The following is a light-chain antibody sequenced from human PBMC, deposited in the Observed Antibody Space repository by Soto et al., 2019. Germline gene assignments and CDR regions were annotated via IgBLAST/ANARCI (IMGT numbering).Light chain of an antibody. Sequence: AMSQSPAKWSSSPGPRPNPFCXCSQSVSSDITCHDQKEGKATRLIDNGACTRATGITTWFSGSGAGTECTMSIRRLQSGDFAVYYCQQYNNWPRTFGPGTKVDIK. V-gene: IGKV3-15*01. CDR3: QQYNNWPRT. CDR1: QSVSSD. J-gene: IGKJ1*01. CDR2: GAC.